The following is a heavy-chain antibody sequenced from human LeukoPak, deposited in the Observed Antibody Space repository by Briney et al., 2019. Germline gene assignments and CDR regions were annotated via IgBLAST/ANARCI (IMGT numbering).Heavy chain of an antibody. D-gene: IGHD3-10*01. CDR3: TRGRGGTIVRGYMDY. V-gene: IGHV1-8*01. Sequence: GASVKVSCKASGYTFINYDIMWVRQATGQGLEWMGWMNSNSGNTGYAQKSQGRVTMTRDTSMSTAYMELSSLRFEDTAVYYCTRGRGGTIVRGYMDYWGQGTPVTVSS. CDR1: GYTFINYD. CDR2: MNSNSGNT. J-gene: IGHJ4*02.